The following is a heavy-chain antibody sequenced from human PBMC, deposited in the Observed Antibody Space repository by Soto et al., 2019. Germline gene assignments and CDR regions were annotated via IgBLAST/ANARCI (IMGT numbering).Heavy chain of an antibody. J-gene: IGHJ5*02. CDR2: TFYSGGT. CDR3: ARQASGYYYGWFDP. V-gene: IGHV4-39*01. CDR1: GGSILDSTYY. Sequence: TSETLSLTCTVSGGSILDSTYYWAWIRQSPGKGLEWIGTTFYSGGTFYTPSLKSRVTMSVDTSNNQFSLKLSSVTAADTAVYYCARQASGYYYGWFDPWGQGTLVTVSS. D-gene: IGHD3-22*01.